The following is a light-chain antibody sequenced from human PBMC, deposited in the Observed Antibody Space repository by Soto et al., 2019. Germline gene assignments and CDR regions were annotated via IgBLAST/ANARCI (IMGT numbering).Light chain of an antibody. CDR2: GNS. Sequence: QSVLTQPPSVSGAPGQRVTISCTGSSSNIGAGYDVQWYQQLPGAAPKLLIFGNSNRPSGVPDRFSGSRSGTSASLAITGLQAEDXXDYFCXSYDXXLXVSVIFGGGTKLTVL. V-gene: IGLV1-40*01. J-gene: IGLJ2*01. CDR3: XSYDXXLXVSVI. CDR1: SSNIGAGYD.